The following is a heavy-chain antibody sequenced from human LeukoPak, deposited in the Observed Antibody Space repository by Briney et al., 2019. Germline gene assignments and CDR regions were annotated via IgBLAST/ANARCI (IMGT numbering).Heavy chain of an antibody. Sequence: ASVKVSCKVSGYTLTELSMHWMRQAPGKGLEWMGGFDPEDGETIYAQKFQGRVTMTEDTSTDTAYMELSSLRSEDTAVYYCATGPKLRYFDWPSSFDYWGQGTLVTVSS. CDR2: FDPEDGET. CDR3: ATGPKLRYFDWPSSFDY. V-gene: IGHV1-24*01. D-gene: IGHD3-9*01. J-gene: IGHJ4*02. CDR1: GYTLTELS.